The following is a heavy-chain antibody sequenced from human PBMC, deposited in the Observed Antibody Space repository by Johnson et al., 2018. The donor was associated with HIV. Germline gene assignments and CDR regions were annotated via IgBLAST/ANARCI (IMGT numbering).Heavy chain of an antibody. CDR2: IKQGGSAK. V-gene: IGHV3-7*03. D-gene: IGHD1-26*01. Sequence: MQLVESGGGVVQPGRSLRLSCVASGFIFSSYGMHWVRQAPGKGLEWVANIKQGGSAKFYVDSVKGRFTISRDNAKNSLYLQMNSLRDEDTAVYYCVTADRGSAWGQGTTVTVSS. CDR3: VTADRGSA. J-gene: IGHJ3*01. CDR1: GFIFSSYG.